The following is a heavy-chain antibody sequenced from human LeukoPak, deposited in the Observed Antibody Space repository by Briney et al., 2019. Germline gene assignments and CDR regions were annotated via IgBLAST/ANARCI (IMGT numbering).Heavy chain of an antibody. D-gene: IGHD3-9*01. CDR3: ASGKDDILTGYYRSIAYFDY. Sequence: SETLSLTCTVSGGSISSSSYYWGWIRQPPGKGLEWIGSIYYSGSTYYNPSLKSRVTISVDTSQNQFSLKLSSVTAADTAVYYCASGKDDILTGYYRSIAYFDYWGQGTLVTVSS. CDR2: IYYSGST. CDR1: GGSISSSSYY. V-gene: IGHV4-39*01. J-gene: IGHJ4*02.